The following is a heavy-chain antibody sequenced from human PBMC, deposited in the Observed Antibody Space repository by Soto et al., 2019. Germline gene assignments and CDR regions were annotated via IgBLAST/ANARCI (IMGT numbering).Heavy chain of an antibody. Sequence: EVQLLESGGGLVQPGGSLRLSCAASGFTFSSYAMSWVRQAPGKGLEWVSAISGSGGSTYYADSVKGRFTISRDNSKNPLYLQKNSLGAEETAVYYWASSGVRAHLYCFDYWGQGTLVTGSS. V-gene: IGHV3-23*01. D-gene: IGHD3-10*01. CDR3: ASSGVRAHLYCFDY. CDR2: ISGSGGST. CDR1: GFTFSSYA. J-gene: IGHJ4*02.